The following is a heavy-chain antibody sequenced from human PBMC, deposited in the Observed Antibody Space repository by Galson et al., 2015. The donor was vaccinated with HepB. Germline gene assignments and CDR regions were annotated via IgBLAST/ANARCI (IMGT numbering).Heavy chain of an antibody. CDR1: GFTVSSNY. J-gene: IGHJ4*02. Sequence: SLRLSCAASGFTVSSNYMGWVRQAPGKGLEFVSIIYIGGSTDCAESVRGRFTIARDISKNTLYLHMNSLRAEDTAVYYCTRGYSRSWYSGLGYWGQGTLVTVSS. CDR3: TRGYSRSWYSGLGY. V-gene: IGHV3-53*01. CDR2: IYIGGST. D-gene: IGHD6-13*01.